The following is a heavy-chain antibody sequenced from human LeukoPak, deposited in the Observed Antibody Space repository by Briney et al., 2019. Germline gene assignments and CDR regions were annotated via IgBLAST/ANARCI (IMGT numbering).Heavy chain of an antibody. Sequence: GGSLTLSCAASGFTFSSYWMSWVRQAPGKGLEWVANIKEDGSEKYYVDSVKGRFSISRDNAKKSLYLEMNSLKTEDTAVYYCARSDEYGSHFTPDYWGQGTLVTVSS. CDR1: GFTFSSYW. J-gene: IGHJ4*02. D-gene: IGHD1-26*01. CDR2: IKEDGSEK. V-gene: IGHV3-7*05. CDR3: ARSDEYGSHFTPDY.